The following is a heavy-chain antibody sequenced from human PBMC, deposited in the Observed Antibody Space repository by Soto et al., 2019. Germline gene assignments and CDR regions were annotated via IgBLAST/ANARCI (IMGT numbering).Heavy chain of an antibody. CDR2: INEDGSRK. J-gene: IGHJ5*02. Sequence: EVQLEESGGGLVQPGGSLRLSCAASGFTFSSYWMSWVRQAPGRGLEGVANINEDGSRKYYVDSVKGRFTISRDNAKNSLSLQMNSLRADDTAVYYCARGSGSSSSWGQGPLVTVSS. CDR1: GFTFSSYW. CDR3: ARGSGSSSS. V-gene: IGHV3-7*05. D-gene: IGHD6-6*01.